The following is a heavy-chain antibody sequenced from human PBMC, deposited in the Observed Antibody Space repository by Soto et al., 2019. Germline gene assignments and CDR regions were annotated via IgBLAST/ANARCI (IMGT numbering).Heavy chain of an antibody. V-gene: IGHV4-4*07. J-gene: IGHJ4*02. CDR1: GGSLSRSS. Sequence: SEPLTRNAAAVGGSLSRSSWCWIRQPAGKGLEWIGRIYTSGSTNYNPSLKSRVTMSVDTSKNQFSLKLSSVTAADTAVYYCARDHYCSGGSCYRDYWGQGTLVTVS. CDR3: ARDHYCSGGSCYRDY. D-gene: IGHD2-15*01. CDR2: IYTSGST.